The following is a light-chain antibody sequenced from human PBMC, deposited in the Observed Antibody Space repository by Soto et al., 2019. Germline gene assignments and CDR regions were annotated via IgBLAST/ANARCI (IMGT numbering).Light chain of an antibody. J-gene: IGKJ1*01. V-gene: IGKV3-20*01. CDR2: GAS. CDR1: QSVSSY. CDR3: QQYVSSPRT. Sequence: ELVLTQSPATLSLSPGERATLSCRASQSVSSYLAWYQQNPGQAPRLLIDGASSRATDIPDRFSGSGSGTDFTLTISRLEPEDFAVYYCQQYVSSPRTFGQGTKVDIK.